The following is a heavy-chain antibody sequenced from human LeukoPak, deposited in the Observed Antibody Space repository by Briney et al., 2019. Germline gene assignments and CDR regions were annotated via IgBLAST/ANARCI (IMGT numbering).Heavy chain of an antibody. Sequence: GGSLRLSCAASGFTFSGYAMSWVGQAPGKGLDWVSAISGSGGSTYYADSVKGRFTISRDNSKNTLYLQMNSLRAEDTAVYYCAKGRYSSSWYLGQYYFDYWGQGTLVTVSS. CDR2: ISGSGGST. J-gene: IGHJ4*02. V-gene: IGHV3-23*01. CDR3: AKGRYSSSWYLGQYYFDY. CDR1: GFTFSGYA. D-gene: IGHD6-13*01.